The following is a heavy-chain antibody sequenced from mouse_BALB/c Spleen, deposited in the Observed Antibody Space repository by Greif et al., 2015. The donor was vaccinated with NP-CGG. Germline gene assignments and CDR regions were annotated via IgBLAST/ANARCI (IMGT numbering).Heavy chain of an antibody. CDR3: ARRGRNYLYAMDY. V-gene: IGHV1-9*01. Sequence: VQLQQSGAELMKPGASVKISCKATGYTFSSYWIEWVKQRPGHGLEWIGEILPGSGSTNYNEKFKGKATFTADTSSNAACMQISSLTSEDSAVYYCARRGRNYLYAMDYWGQGTSVTVSS. CDR1: GYTFSSYW. D-gene: IGHD5-5*01. J-gene: IGHJ4*01. CDR2: ILPGSGST.